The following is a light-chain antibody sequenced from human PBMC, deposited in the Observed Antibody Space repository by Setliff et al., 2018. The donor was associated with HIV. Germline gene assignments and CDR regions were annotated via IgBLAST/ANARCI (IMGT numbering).Light chain of an antibody. CDR1: QSLSSSY. J-gene: IGKJ4*01. CDR2: DAS. V-gene: IGKV3D-20*01. Sequence: EIVLTQSPDTLSLSPGDRAALSCRASQSLSSSYLAWYQQKPGLAPRLLIYDASSRATGIPDRFSGSGSGTDFTLTISRLEPEDFAVYYCQQYGSSPLTFGGGTKVDSK. CDR3: QQYGSSPLT.